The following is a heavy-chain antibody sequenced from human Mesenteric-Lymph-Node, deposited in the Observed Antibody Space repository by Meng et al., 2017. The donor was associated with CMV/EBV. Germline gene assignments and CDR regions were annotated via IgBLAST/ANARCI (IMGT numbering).Heavy chain of an antibody. D-gene: IGHD5-24*01. V-gene: IGHV4-38-2*02. J-gene: IGHJ2*01. CDR1: GYSISSGYY. CDR3: ARLRWPTAGQGWYFDL. Sequence: SETLSLTCTVSGYSISSGYYWGWIRQPPGKGLEWIGGILYSGVAYYNPSLESRVTKSVDTSKDQFYLKLTSVTAADTAVYYCARLRWPTAGQGWYFDLWGRGTLVTVSS. CDR2: ILYSGVA.